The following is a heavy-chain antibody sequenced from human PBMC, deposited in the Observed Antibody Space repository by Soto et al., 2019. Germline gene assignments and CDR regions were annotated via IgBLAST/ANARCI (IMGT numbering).Heavy chain of an antibody. CDR2: INPNSGGT. D-gene: IGHD2-2*01. Sequence: ASVKVSCKASGYTFTGYYMHWVRQAPGQGLEWMGWINPNSGGTNYAQKFQGRVTMTRDTSISTAYMELSRLRSDDTAVYYCARDRNHIVVVPAAAYYFDYWGQGTLVTVSS. CDR3: ARDRNHIVVVPAAAYYFDY. CDR1: GYTFTGYY. J-gene: IGHJ4*02. V-gene: IGHV1-2*02.